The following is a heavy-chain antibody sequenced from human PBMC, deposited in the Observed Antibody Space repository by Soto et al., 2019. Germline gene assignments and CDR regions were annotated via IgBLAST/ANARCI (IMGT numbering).Heavy chain of an antibody. Sequence: AGGSLRLSCAASGFTFSSYWRSWVRQAPGKGLEWVANIKQDGSEKYYVDSVKGRFTISRDNSKNTLYLQMNSLRAEDTAVYYCAQISYSGDYFPGYWGLGTLVTVS. CDR1: GFTFSSYW. CDR3: AQISYSGDYFPGY. V-gene: IGHV3-7*03. D-gene: IGHD1-26*01. CDR2: IKQDGSEK. J-gene: IGHJ4*02.